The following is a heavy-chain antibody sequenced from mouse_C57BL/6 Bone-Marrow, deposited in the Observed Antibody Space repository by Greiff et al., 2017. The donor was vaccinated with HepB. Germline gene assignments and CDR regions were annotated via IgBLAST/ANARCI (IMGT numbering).Heavy chain of an antibody. CDR1: GFNIKDDY. CDR3: TFNYVGFAY. V-gene: IGHV14-4*01. D-gene: IGHD2-1*01. CDR2: IDPENGDT. J-gene: IGHJ3*01. Sequence: EVKLMESGAELVRPGASVKLSCTASGFNIKDDYMHWVKQRPEQGLEWIGWIDPENGDTEYASKFQGKATITADTSSNTAYLQLSSLTSEDTAVYYCTFNYVGFAYWGQGTLVTVSA.